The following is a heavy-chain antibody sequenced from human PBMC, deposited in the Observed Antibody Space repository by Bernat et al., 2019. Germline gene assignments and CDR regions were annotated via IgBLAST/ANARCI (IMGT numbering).Heavy chain of an antibody. CDR1: GYTFNTYG. J-gene: IGHJ6*02. CDR2: ISAYNGNT. CDR3: ARTRRYYGSGSYLDV. V-gene: IGHV1-18*01. D-gene: IGHD3-10*01. Sequence: QVQLGQYGSEVKTPGASVKVSCKASGYTFNTYGISWVRQAPGQGLEWMGWISAYNGNTSYAQTLQGRVTMTTDTSTSTAYMELRSLRSDDTAVYYCARTRRYYGSGSYLDVWGQGTTV.